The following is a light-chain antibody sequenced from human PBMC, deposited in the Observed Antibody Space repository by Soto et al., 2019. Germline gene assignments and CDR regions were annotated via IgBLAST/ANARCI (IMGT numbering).Light chain of an antibody. CDR3: QQYGSSIT. J-gene: IGKJ5*01. CDR1: QSVSSY. Sequence: EIVLTQSPATLSLSPGERATLSSRASQSVSSYLAWYQQXPGQAPRVLIYGTSSRATGIPDRFGGSWSRTDFTLTISRLEPEYVAVDYCQQYGSSITFGQGTRLEIK. CDR2: GTS. V-gene: IGKV3-20*01.